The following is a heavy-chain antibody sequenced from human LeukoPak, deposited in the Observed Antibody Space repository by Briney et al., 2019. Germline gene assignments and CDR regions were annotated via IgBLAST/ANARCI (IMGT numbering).Heavy chain of an antibody. J-gene: IGHJ4*02. V-gene: IGHV4-4*02. CDR1: GGSISSSNW. Sequence: PSETLSLTCAVSGGSISSSNWWSWVRQPPGKGLEWIGEIYHSGSTNYNPSLKSRVTISADTSKNQFSLKLSSVTAADTAVYYCARLRGPTTSQRIFDYWGQGTMVTVSS. D-gene: IGHD1-26*01. CDR2: IYHSGST. CDR3: ARLRGPTTSQRIFDY.